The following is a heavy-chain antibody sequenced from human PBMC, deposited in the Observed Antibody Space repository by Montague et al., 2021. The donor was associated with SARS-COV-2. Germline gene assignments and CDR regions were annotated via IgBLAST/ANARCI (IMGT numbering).Heavy chain of an antibody. Sequence: SLRLSCAASGFTFSSYDMHWVRQATGKGLEWVSAIGTAGDTYYPGSVKGRFTISRENAKNSLYLQMNSLRAEDTAVYYCARVGHIVVLGQHRLRRTYWYFDLWGRGTLVTVSS. D-gene: IGHD2-21*01. CDR1: GFTFSSYD. J-gene: IGHJ2*01. V-gene: IGHV3-13*01. CDR2: IGTAGDT. CDR3: ARVGHIVVLGQHRLRRTYWYFDL.